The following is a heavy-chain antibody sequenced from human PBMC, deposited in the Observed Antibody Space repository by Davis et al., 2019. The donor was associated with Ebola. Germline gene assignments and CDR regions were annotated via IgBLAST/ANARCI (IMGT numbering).Heavy chain of an antibody. D-gene: IGHD1-1*01. J-gene: IGHJ4*02. V-gene: IGHV4-4*02. CDR2: IYHSGTT. CDR3: ARGHNEGVDY. Sequence: SETLSLTCAVSGGSISSTNWWRCVRQPPGKGLEWIGEIYHSGTTSYNPSLMSRVTISVDRSKNQFSLKLSSVTAADTAVYYCARGHNEGVDYWGQGTLVTVSS. CDR1: GGSISSTNW.